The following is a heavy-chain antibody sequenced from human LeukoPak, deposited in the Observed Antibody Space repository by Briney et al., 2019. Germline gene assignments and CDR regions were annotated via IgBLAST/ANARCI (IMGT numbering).Heavy chain of an antibody. Sequence: SETLSLTCAVYGGSFSGYYWSWIRQPPGKGLEWIGEINHSGSTNYNPSLKSRVTISVDTSKNQFSLKLSSVTAEDTAVYYCAREASSYYGSGSYYGDAFDIWGQGTMVTVSS. CDR1: GGSFSGYY. CDR3: AREASSYYGSGSYYGDAFDI. CDR2: INHSGST. D-gene: IGHD3-10*01. V-gene: IGHV4-34*01. J-gene: IGHJ3*02.